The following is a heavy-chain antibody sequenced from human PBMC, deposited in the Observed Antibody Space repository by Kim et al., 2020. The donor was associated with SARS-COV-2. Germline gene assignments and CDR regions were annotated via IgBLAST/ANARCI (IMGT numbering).Heavy chain of an antibody. V-gene: IGHV3-7*01. D-gene: IGHD2-21*02. J-gene: IGHJ4*02. Sequence: KYGDSVKGRFPISRDNARNSLYLQMNSLAAEDTAGYYCVTDGDFGKFDYWGQGTLVTVSS. CDR3: VTDGDFGKFDY.